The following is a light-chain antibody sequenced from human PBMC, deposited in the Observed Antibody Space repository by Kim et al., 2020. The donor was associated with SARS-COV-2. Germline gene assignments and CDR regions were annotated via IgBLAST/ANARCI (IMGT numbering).Light chain of an antibody. CDR3: NSRDSNDNVV. CDR1: IRRSYY. CDR2: GKN. Sequence: VALGQKVRITCAGDIRRSYYATWYQQKPRPAPILVIYGKNSRPSGIPDRFSGSSSGKTASLTITGTQAGDEADYYCNSRDSNDNVVFGGGTQLTVL. V-gene: IGLV3-19*01. J-gene: IGLJ2*01.